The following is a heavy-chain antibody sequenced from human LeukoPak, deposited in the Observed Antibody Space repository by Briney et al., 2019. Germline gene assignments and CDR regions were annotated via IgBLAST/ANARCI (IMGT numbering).Heavy chain of an antibody. J-gene: IGHJ3*02. CDR2: IYTSGST. Sequence: PSQTLSLTCTVSGGSISSGSYYWSWIRQPAGKGLEWIGRIYTSGSTNYNPSLKSRVTISVDTSKNQFSLKLSSVTAADTAVYYCARDAVKVLRSYAFDIWGQGTMVTVSS. V-gene: IGHV4-61*02. CDR1: GGSISSGSYY. D-gene: IGHD3-3*01. CDR3: ARDAVKVLRSYAFDI.